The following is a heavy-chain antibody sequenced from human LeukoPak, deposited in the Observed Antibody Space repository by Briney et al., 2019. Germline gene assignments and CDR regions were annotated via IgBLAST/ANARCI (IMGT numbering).Heavy chain of an antibody. V-gene: IGHV1-46*01. CDR3: ARGRGVHDSHTYDYFDY. J-gene: IGHJ4*02. D-gene: IGHD3-22*01. CDR1: GYTFTSYY. CDR2: INPAGGST. Sequence: ASVKVPCKASGYTFTSYYIHWVRQAPGQGLEWMGIINPAGGSTTYAQKFQGSRLTLTRDTSTSTVYMKLSSLRSEDTAVYYCARGRGVHDSHTYDYFDYWGQGSLVTVSS.